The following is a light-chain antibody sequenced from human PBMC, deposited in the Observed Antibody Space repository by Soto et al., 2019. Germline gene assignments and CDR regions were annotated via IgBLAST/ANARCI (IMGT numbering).Light chain of an antibody. J-gene: IGLJ2*01. Sequence: QSVLTQPASVSGSPGQSITISCTGTSSDIGRYDYVSWYQQFPGTAPKLLISDNDKRPSGIPDRFSGSKSGTSATLGITGLQTGDEAYYYCGTWDSSLRAGVFGGGTKVTVL. V-gene: IGLV1-51*01. CDR2: DND. CDR1: SSDIGRYDY. CDR3: GTWDSSLRAGV.